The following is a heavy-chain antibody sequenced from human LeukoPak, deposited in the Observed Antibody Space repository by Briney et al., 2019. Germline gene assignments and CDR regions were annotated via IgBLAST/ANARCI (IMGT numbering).Heavy chain of an antibody. CDR3: ARAGPGDSNAFDI. D-gene: IGHD3-10*01. J-gene: IGHJ3*02. CDR1: GYTFTSYA. Sequence: ASVKVSCKASGYTFTSYAMHWVRQAPGQRLEWMGWINAGNGNTKYSQMFQGRVTITRDTSASTAYMELSSLRSEDTAVYYCARAGPGDSNAFDIWGQGTMVTVSS. V-gene: IGHV1-3*01. CDR2: INAGNGNT.